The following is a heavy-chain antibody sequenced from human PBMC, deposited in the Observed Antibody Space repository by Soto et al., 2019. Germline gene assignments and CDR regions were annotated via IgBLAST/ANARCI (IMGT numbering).Heavy chain of an antibody. J-gene: IGHJ6*02. CDR1: GFTFSSYG. V-gene: IGHV3-33*01. CDR3: ARGLRFLEWSLMDV. Sequence: PGGSLRLSCAASGFTFSSYGMHWVRQAPGKGLEWVVVIWYDGSNKYYADSVKGRFTISRDNSKNTLYLQMNSLRAEDTAVYYCARGLRFLEWSLMDVWGQGTKVTVSS. D-gene: IGHD3-3*01. CDR2: IWYDGSNK.